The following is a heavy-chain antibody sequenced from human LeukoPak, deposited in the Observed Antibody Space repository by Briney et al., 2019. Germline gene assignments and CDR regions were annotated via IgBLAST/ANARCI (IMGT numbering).Heavy chain of an antibody. CDR2: IYHSGST. V-gene: IGHV4-38-2*01. D-gene: IGHD3-22*01. Sequence: KPSETLSLTCAVSGYSISSGYYWGWIRQPPGKGLEWIGSIYHSGSTYYNPSLKSRVTISVDTSKNQFSLKLSSVTAADTAVYYCARLYYDSSGYYQICYFDYWGQGTLVTVSS. J-gene: IGHJ4*02. CDR3: ARLYYDSSGYYQICYFDY. CDR1: GYSISSGYY.